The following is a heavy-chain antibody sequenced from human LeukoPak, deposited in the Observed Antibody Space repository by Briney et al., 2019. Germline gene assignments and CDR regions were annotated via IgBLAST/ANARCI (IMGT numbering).Heavy chain of an antibody. J-gene: IGHJ4*02. V-gene: IGHV3-23*01. Sequence: GGSLRLSCAASGFTLSSYAMSWVRQAPGKGLEWVSGISGSGGSTYHADSVKGRFTISRDNSKNTLYLQMNSLRAEDTAVYYCAKRPSDYGDYVSYFDYWGQGTLVTVSS. CDR3: AKRPSDYGDYVSYFDY. CDR2: ISGSGGST. CDR1: GFTLSSYA. D-gene: IGHD4-17*01.